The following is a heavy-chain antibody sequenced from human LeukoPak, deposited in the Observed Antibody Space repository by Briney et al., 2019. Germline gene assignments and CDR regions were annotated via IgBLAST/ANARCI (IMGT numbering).Heavy chain of an antibody. D-gene: IGHD3-10*01. Sequence: GDSLKISCNGLGYKFTTYWIGWVRQMPGKGLEWMGSIFPADSETKSSPSFQGQVTMSVDKSISFAYLQLTSLEASDTAIYYCARQPDSGLWFGEFDSWGQGTLVTVSS. J-gene: IGHJ4*02. V-gene: IGHV5-51*01. CDR2: IFPADSET. CDR3: ARQPDSGLWFGEFDS. CDR1: GYKFTTYW.